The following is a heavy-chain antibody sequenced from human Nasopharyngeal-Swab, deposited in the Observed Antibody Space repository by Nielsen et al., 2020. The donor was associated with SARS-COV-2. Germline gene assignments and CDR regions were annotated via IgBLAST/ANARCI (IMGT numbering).Heavy chain of an antibody. J-gene: IGHJ4*02. Sequence: GESLKISCAASGFTFSSYAMHWVRQAPGKGLEWVAVISYDGSNKYYADSVKGRFTISRDNSENTLYLQMNSLRAEDTAVYYCARTGGPVYGLVVDYWGQGTLVTVSS. CDR1: GFTFSSYA. CDR2: ISYDGSNK. V-gene: IGHV3-30*04. CDR3: ARTGGPVYGLVVDY. D-gene: IGHD6-19*01.